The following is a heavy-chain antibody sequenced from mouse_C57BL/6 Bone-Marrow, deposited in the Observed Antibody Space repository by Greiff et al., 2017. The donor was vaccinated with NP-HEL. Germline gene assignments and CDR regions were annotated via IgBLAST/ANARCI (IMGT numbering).Heavy chain of an antibody. CDR1: GFTFSSYA. CDR2: ISDGGSYT. Sequence: EVQGVESGGGLVKPGGSLKLSCAASGFTFSSYAMSWVRQTPEKRLEWVATISDGGSYTYYPDNVKGRFTISRDNAKNNLYLQMSHLKSEDTAMYYCARDPLLRGFAYWGQGTLVTVSA. CDR3: ARDPLLRGFAY. J-gene: IGHJ3*01. D-gene: IGHD1-1*01. V-gene: IGHV5-4*01.